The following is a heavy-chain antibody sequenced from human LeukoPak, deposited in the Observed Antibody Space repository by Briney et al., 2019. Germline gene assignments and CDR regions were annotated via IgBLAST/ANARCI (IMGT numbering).Heavy chain of an antibody. V-gene: IGHV6-1*01. Sequence: SQTLSLTCALSGDSVSSNSAAWHWIRQSPSRGLEWLGRTYYRSKWYNDYALSVKSRISINPDTSKNQFSLQLNSVTPEDTAVYYCARVQQLGQGFHYWGLGTLVTVSS. CDR2: TYYRSKWYN. D-gene: IGHD6-13*01. J-gene: IGHJ4*02. CDR1: GDSVSSNSAA. CDR3: ARVQQLGQGFHY.